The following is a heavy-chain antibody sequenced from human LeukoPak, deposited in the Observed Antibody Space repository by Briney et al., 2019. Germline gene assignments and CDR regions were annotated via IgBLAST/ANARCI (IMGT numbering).Heavy chain of an antibody. V-gene: IGHV1-69*05. CDR2: IIPIFGKA. D-gene: IGHD5-24*01. Sequence: SVKVSCKASGGTFSSYAISWVRQAPGQGLEWMGRIIPIFGKANYAQKFQGRVTITTDESTSTAYMELSSLRSEDTAVYYCARGLRDGYNYDYFDYWGQGTLVTVSS. J-gene: IGHJ4*02. CDR3: ARGLRDGYNYDYFDY. CDR1: GGTFSSYA.